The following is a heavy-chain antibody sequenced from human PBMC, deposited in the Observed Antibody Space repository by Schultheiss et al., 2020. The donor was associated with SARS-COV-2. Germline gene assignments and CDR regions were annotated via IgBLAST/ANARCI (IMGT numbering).Heavy chain of an antibody. CDR1: GFPFSSFT. J-gene: IGHJ6*03. Sequence: GGSLRLSCKGSGFPFSSFTFNWVRQAPGKGLEWVANIKQDGSEKYYVDSVKGRFTISRDNAKNSLYLQMNSLRAEDTAVYYCARAPYSSSPIPCYYYYYYMDVWGKGTTVTVSS. CDR3: ARAPYSSSPIPCYYYYYYMDV. CDR2: IKQDGSEK. D-gene: IGHD6-6*01. V-gene: IGHV3-7*04.